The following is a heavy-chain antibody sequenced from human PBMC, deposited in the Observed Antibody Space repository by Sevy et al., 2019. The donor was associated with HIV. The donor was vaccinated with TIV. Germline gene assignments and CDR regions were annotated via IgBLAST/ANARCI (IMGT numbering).Heavy chain of an antibody. V-gene: IGHV3-30*02. J-gene: IGHJ3*02. CDR1: GFSFSAYG. CDR3: VKGLGMVQGALLSYDT. D-gene: IGHD3-10*01. CDR2: IRYDGSTR. Sequence: GGSLRLSCAASGFSFSAYGMHWVRQTPGKGLEWVTFIRYDGSTRYYADSVKGRFTMSRDNLRRTLHLEMNSLRAEDTAVYYCVKGLGMVQGALLSYDTWGQGTMVTVSS.